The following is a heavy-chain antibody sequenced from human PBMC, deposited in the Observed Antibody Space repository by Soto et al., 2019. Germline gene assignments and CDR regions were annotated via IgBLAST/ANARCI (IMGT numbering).Heavy chain of an antibody. CDR1: GVSISDYY. V-gene: IGHV4-59*01. Sequence: QVQLQESGPGLVKPSETLSLTCTVSGVSISDYYWSWIRQPPGKGLEWIGYIHYSGSTAYNPSLKSLVTVSVDTSKNQFSLELTSVTATDTAVYYCARDFGRHCSSTRCDPFSFDYWGQGTLVTVSS. CDR3: ARDFGRHCSSTRCDPFSFDY. CDR2: IHYSGST. D-gene: IGHD2-2*01. J-gene: IGHJ4*02.